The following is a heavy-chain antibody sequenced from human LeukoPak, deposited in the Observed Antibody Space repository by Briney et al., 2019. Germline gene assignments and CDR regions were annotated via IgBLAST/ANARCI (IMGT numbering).Heavy chain of an antibody. J-gene: IGHJ4*02. D-gene: IGHD6-13*01. CDR3: ARDQRQQLAFFDY. Sequence: GGSLRLSCAASGFTFSSYGMHWVRQAPGKGLEWVAVIWYDGSNKYYADSVKGRFTISRDNSKNTLYLQMNSLRAEDTAVYYCARDQRQQLAFFDYWGQGTLVTVSS. V-gene: IGHV3-33*01. CDR1: GFTFSSYG. CDR2: IWYDGSNK.